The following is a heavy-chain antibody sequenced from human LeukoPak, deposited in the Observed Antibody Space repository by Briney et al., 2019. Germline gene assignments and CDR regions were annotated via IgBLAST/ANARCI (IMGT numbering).Heavy chain of an antibody. CDR1: GGSMSPYH. D-gene: IGHD6-19*01. Sequence: KTSETLSLTCTVSGGSMSPYHWGWIRQPPGKGLEWTGYIYYSGSTNYNPSLNSRVTISVDTSKNQFSLRLSSVTAADTAIYYCARAVSGRFDSGGQGPLVTVSS. J-gene: IGHJ4*02. CDR3: ARAVSGRFDS. CDR2: IYYSGST. V-gene: IGHV4-59*08.